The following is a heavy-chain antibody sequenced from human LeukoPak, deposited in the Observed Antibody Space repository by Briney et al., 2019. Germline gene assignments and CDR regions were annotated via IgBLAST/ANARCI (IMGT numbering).Heavy chain of an antibody. D-gene: IGHD2-2*01. CDR2: IYYSGST. CDR3: ASGDIVVVPAAMDY. V-gene: IGHV4-39*01. CDR1: GGSISSSSYY. J-gene: IGHJ4*02. Sequence: PSETLSLTCTVSGGSISSSSYYWGWIRQPPGKGLDWIGSIYYSGSTYYDPSLKSRVTISVDTSKNQFSLKLSSVTAADTAVYYCASGDIVVVPAAMDYWGQGTLVTVSS.